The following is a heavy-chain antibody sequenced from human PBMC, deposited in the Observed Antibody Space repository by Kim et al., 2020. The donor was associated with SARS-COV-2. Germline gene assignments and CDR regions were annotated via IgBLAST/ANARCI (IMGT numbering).Heavy chain of an antibody. CDR1: GGSFSGYY. Sequence: SETLSLTCAVYGGSFSGYYWSWIRQPPGKGLEWIGEINHSGSTNYNPSLKSRVTISVDTSKNQFSLKLSSVTAADTAVYYCAREDQFGWLSETDAFDIWGQGTMVTVSS. CDR2: INHSGST. CDR3: AREDQFGWLSETDAFDI. V-gene: IGHV4-34*01. J-gene: IGHJ3*02. D-gene: IGHD3-9*01.